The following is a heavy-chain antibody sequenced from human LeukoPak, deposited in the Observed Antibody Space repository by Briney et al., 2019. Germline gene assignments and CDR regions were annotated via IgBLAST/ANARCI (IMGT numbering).Heavy chain of an antibody. Sequence: PGGSLRLSCAASGFTFSGYAMSWVRQAPGKGLEYVSAISSNGGSTYYANSVKGRFTISRDNSKNTLYLQMGSLRAEDMAVYYCARARVYSYGPKYYFDYWGQGTLVTVSS. D-gene: IGHD5-18*01. CDR1: GFTFSGYA. J-gene: IGHJ4*02. CDR3: ARARVYSYGPKYYFDY. CDR2: ISSNGGST. V-gene: IGHV3-64*01.